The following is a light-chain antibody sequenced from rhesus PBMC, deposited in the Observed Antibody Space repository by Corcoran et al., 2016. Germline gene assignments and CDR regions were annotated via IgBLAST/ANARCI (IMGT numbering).Light chain of an antibody. V-gene: IGLV3-44*01. CDR1: KLGSDP. J-gene: IGLJ6*01. CDR3: QGWYIGTTHDV. CDR2: NDG. Sequence: SYDLTQPPSVSVSPGQTARITCGGDKLGSDPVHWYQQNPPQAPVLVIFNDGERPSGIPERFSVSKSGNLATLTISGVEAGDEADYDCQGWYIGTTHDVFGSGTKLTVL.